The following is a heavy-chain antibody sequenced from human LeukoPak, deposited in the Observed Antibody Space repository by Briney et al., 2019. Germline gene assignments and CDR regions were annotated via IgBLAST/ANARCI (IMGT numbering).Heavy chain of an antibody. CDR3: ARDEDGSRFDY. D-gene: IGHD1-26*01. V-gene: IGHV3-48*01. CDR1: GFTFSSYS. J-gene: IGHJ4*02. Sequence: GGSLRLSCAASGFTFSSYSMNWVRQAPGKGLEWVSYISSSSSTIYYVDSVKGRFTISRDNAKNSLYLQMNSLRAEDTAVYYCARDEDGSRFDYWGQGTLVTVSS. CDR2: ISSSSSTI.